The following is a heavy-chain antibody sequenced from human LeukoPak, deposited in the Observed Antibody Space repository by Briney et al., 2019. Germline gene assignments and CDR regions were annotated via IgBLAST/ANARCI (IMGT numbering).Heavy chain of an antibody. CDR3: ARGMTVAANWFDP. Sequence: GGSLRLSCAASGFSFSNYWMNWVRQAPGKGPEWVANIKEDGSAKFYVDSVKGRFTISRDNAKNALYLQMDSLRADDTALYYCARGMTVAANWFDPWGQGTLVTVSS. CDR1: GFSFSNYW. J-gene: IGHJ5*02. D-gene: IGHD6-19*01. CDR2: IKEDGSAK. V-gene: IGHV3-7*05.